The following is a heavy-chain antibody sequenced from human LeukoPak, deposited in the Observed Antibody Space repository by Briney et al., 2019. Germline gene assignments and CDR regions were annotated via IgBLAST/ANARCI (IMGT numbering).Heavy chain of an antibody. Sequence: SGTLSLTCTVSGGSISSYYWSWIRQPPGKGLEWIGYIYYSGSTNYNPSLKSRVTISVDTSKNQFSLKLSSVTAADTAVYYCARGYEHFDYWGQGTLVTVSS. CDR3: ARGYEHFDY. J-gene: IGHJ4*02. CDR1: GGSISSYY. D-gene: IGHD1-1*01. CDR2: IYYSGST. V-gene: IGHV4-59*01.